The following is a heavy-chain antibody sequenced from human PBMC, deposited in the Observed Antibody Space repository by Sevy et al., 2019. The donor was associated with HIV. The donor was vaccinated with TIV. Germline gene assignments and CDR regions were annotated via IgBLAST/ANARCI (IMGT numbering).Heavy chain of an antibody. Sequence: SETLSLTCFVSGGSISSNSYYWGWIRQPPGRELEWIGTIHYGGSTYYNPSLESRVTLSVDTSKNHFSLKLTSLTAADEALYCCARRGIAGSTDYFDYWGQGTLVTVSS. CDR1: GGSISSNSYY. J-gene: IGHJ4*02. D-gene: IGHD1-20*01. CDR3: ARRGIAGSTDYFDY. V-gene: IGHV4-39*02. CDR2: IHYGGST.